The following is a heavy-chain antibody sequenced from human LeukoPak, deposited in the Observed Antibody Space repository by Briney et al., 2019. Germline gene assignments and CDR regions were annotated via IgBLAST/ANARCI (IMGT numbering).Heavy chain of an antibody. V-gene: IGHV4-59*01. J-gene: IGHJ3*02. CDR3: ARQVEYSSSSDAFDI. CDR2: IYYSGST. D-gene: IGHD6-6*01. CDR1: GGSISSYY. Sequence: PSETLSLTCTVSGGSISSYYWSWIRQPPGKGLEWIGYIYYSGSTNYNPSLKSRVTISVDTSKNQFSLKLSSVTAADTAVYYCARQVEYSSSSDAFDIWGQGTMVTVSS.